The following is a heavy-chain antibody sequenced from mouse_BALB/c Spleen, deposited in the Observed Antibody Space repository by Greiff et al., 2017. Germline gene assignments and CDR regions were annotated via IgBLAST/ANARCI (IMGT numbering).Heavy chain of an antibody. J-gene: IGHJ4*01. D-gene: IGHD2-14*01. Sequence: VQLQQSGAELMKPGASVKISCKATGYTFSSYWIEWVKQRPGHGLEWIGEILPGSGSTNYNEKFKGKATFTADTSSNTAYMQLSSLTSEDSAVYYCARQGDYRYGDYAMDYWGQGTSVTVSS. CDR2: ILPGSGST. CDR3: ARQGDYRYGDYAMDY. V-gene: IGHV1-9*01. CDR1: GYTFSSYW.